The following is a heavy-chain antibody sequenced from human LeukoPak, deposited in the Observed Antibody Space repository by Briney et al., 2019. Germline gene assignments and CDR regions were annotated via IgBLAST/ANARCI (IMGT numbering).Heavy chain of an antibody. CDR3: ARVRDILTGLYFDY. J-gene: IGHJ4*02. Sequence: SVKVSCKASGGTFSSYAIRWVRQAPGQGLEWMGGIIPIFGTANYAQKFQGRVTITADESTSTAYMELSSLRSEDTAVYYCARVRDILTGLYFDYWGQGTLVTVSS. D-gene: IGHD3-9*01. CDR2: IIPIFGTA. CDR1: GGTFSSYA. V-gene: IGHV1-69*13.